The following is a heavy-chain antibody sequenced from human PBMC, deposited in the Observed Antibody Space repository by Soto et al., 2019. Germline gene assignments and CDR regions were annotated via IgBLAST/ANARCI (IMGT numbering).Heavy chain of an antibody. CDR1: GFTFSSYG. V-gene: IGHV3-23*01. Sequence: GGSLRLSCAASGFTFSSYGMNWVRQAPGKGLEWVSALSGSGDTTYYADSVRGRFSISRDNSKNTLYLQMSSLRGEDTAVYYCAKGTKFFYYYAMDVWGQGTTVTVSS. CDR2: LSGSGDTT. CDR3: AKGTKFFYYYAMDV. J-gene: IGHJ6*02.